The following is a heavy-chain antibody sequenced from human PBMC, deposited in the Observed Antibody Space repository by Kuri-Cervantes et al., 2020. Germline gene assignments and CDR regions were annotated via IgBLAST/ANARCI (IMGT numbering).Heavy chain of an antibody. CDR1: GYTLTGYY. J-gene: IGHJ6*03. CDR3: ARGPRADTDYYYYYMDV. D-gene: IGHD2-2*02. V-gene: IGHV1-2*02. CDR2: INPNSGGT. Sequence: ASVKVSCKASGYTLTGYYMHWVRQAPGQGLEWMGWINPNSGGTNYAQKFQGGVTMTRDTSISTAYMELSRLRSDDTAVYYCARGPRADTDYYYYYMDVWGKGTTVTVSS.